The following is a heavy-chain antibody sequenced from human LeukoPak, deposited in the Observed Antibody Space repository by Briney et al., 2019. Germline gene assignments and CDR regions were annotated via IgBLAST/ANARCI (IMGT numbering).Heavy chain of an antibody. D-gene: IGHD2-15*01. CDR2: INSDGTST. V-gene: IGHV3-74*01. CDR3: ARPTGYCSGGTCRRAHYYYGMDV. J-gene: IGHJ6*02. CDR1: AFTFNTYY. Sequence: GGSLRLSCAASAFTFNTYYMHWVRQAPGKGLVWVSRINSDGTSTSYADYVKGRFSVSRDNAKNTLYLQMKSLRAEDTAVYYCARPTGYCSGGTCRRAHYYYGMDVWGQGTTVTVSS.